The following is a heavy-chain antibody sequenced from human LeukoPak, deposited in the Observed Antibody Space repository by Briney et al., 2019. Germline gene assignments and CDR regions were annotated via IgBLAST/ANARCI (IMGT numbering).Heavy chain of an antibody. D-gene: IGHD5-18*01. CDR2: INPNSGDT. V-gene: IGHV1-2*02. J-gene: IGHJ6*02. CDR3: ARADTSLVNFYYFGMDA. Sequence: ASVKVSCKASGFTFTDYYIHWVRQAPGQGLEWMGWINPNSGDTNYAQKFQGRVTMTRDTSINTAYMELSRLRSGDTAVYYCARADTSLVNFYYFGMDAWGQGTTVTVSS. CDR1: GFTFTDYY.